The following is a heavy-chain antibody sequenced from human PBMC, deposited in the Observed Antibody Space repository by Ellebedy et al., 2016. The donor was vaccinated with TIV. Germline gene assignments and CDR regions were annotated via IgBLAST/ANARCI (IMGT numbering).Heavy chain of an antibody. CDR2: INSDGSDT. J-gene: IGHJ3*02. Sequence: GESLKISCAASGFIFSGYWMHWVRQAQGKGLVWVSRINSDGSDTAYADSVRGRFTISRDNAKNTLYLQMNSLRAEDTAVYYCAAVQYWEAVFDMWGQGTMVTVSS. V-gene: IGHV3-74*01. CDR1: GFIFSGYW. CDR3: AAVQYWEAVFDM. D-gene: IGHD2-8*02.